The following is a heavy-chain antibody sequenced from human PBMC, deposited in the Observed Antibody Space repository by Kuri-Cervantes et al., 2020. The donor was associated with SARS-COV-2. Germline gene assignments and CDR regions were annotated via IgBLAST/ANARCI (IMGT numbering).Heavy chain of an antibody. CDR1: GFTFSSYE. CDR2: INHSGST. J-gene: IGHJ3*02. Sequence: GSLRLSCAASGFTFSSYEMNWIRQPPGKGLEWIGEINHSGSTNYNPSLKSRVTISVDTSKNQFSLKLSSVTAADTAVYYCARGEGIVLVVYALAFDIWGQGTMVTVSS. CDR3: ARGEGIVLVVYALAFDI. V-gene: IGHV4-34*01. D-gene: IGHD2-8*02.